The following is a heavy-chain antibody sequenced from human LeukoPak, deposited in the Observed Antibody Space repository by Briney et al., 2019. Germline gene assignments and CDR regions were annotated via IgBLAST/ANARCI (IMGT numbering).Heavy chain of an antibody. Sequence: GGSLRLSCAASGFTFSSYAMHWVRQAPGKGLEWVAVISYDGSNKYYADSVKGRFTISRDNSKNTLYLQMNSLRAEDTAVYYCARDHQPYCTDGACFTPAGRVWGQGTLVTVSS. J-gene: IGHJ4*02. CDR3: ARDHQPYCTDGACFTPAGRV. CDR1: GFTFSSYA. CDR2: ISYDGSNK. V-gene: IGHV3-30-3*01. D-gene: IGHD2-8*01.